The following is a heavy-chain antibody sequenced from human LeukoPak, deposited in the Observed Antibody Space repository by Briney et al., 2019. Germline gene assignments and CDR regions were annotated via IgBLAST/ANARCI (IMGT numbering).Heavy chain of an antibody. D-gene: IGHD4-17*01. Sequence: KSGPTLVKPTQTLTLTCTFSGFSLSTGGVGVGWIRQPPGKAPEWLALIYWDDDKRYSPSLKSRLTITKDTSKNQVVLTMTNMDPVDTATYYCTLLDTVTRNFDYWGQGTLVTVSS. CDR1: GFSLSTGGVG. CDR3: TLLDTVTRNFDY. J-gene: IGHJ4*02. V-gene: IGHV2-5*02. CDR2: IYWDDDK.